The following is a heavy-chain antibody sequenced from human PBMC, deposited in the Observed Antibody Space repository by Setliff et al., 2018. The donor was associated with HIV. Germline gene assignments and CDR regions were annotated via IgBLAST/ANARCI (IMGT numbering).Heavy chain of an antibody. CDR3: ARDFPHRDGYKR. D-gene: IGHD5-12*01. CDR1: GFTFSSHW. Sequence: GGSLRLSCAASGFTFSSHWMTWVRQAPGKGLEWVASIKEDGSEKYYVDSVKGRFTISRDNAKNSLYLRVNSLRAEDPAVYCCARDFPHRDGYKRWGQGTLVTVSS. V-gene: IGHV3-7*01. J-gene: IGHJ4*02. CDR2: IKEDGSEK.